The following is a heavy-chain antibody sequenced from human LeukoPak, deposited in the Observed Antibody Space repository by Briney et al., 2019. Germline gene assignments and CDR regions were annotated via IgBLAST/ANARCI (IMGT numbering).Heavy chain of an antibody. CDR3: XREELSGYDSVAFDI. V-gene: IGHV4-61*08. J-gene: IGHJ3*02. CDR1: GGSISSGGYY. CDR2: IYYSGST. D-gene: IGHD5-12*01. Sequence: SETLSLTCTVSGGSISSGGYYWSWIRQHPGKGLEWIGYIYYSGSTNYNPSLKSRVTISVDTSKNQFSLKLSSVTAADPAVYXXXREELSGYDSVAFDIWGQGTVVTVSS.